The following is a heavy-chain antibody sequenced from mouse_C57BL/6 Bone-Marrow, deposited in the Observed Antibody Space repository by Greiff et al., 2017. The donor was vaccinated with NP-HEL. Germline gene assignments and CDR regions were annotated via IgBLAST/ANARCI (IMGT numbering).Heavy chain of an antibody. CDR1: GFTFSDYG. J-gene: IGHJ1*03. CDR3: ARGRLYPWYFDV. Sequence: EVKLVESGGGLVKPGGSLKLSCAASGFTFSDYGMHWVRQAPEKGLEWVAYISSGSSTIYYADTVKGRFTISRDNAKNTLFLQMTSLRSEDTAMYYCARGRLYPWYFDVGGTGTTVTVSS. D-gene: IGHD2-12*01. V-gene: IGHV5-17*01. CDR2: ISSGSSTI.